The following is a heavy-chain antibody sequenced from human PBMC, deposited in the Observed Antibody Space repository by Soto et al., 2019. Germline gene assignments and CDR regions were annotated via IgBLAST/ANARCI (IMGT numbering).Heavy chain of an antibody. CDR3: AKQVGLRFLEWLSDYYYYGMDV. V-gene: IGHV3-23*01. J-gene: IGHJ6*02. D-gene: IGHD3-3*01. Sequence: GGSLRLSCAASGFTFSSYAMSWVRQAPGKGLEWVSAISGSGGSTYYADSVKGRFTISRDNSKNTLYLQMNSLRAEDTAVYYCAKQVGLRFLEWLSDYYYYGMDVWGQGTTVTVSS. CDR1: GFTFSSYA. CDR2: ISGSGGST.